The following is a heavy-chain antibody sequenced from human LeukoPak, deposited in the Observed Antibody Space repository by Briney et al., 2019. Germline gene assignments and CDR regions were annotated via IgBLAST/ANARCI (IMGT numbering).Heavy chain of an antibody. D-gene: IGHD4-11*01. CDR3: AKDMSDYTNFPDV. J-gene: IGHJ6*02. CDR2: ISGGGGST. Sequence: GGSLRLSCAASGFIFTTYAMIWVRQAPGKGLERVSTISGGGGSTFYADSVKGRFTIFRVNSKNTLYLQMNSLRAEDAAIYYCAKDMSDYTNFPDVWGQGTTVTVSS. V-gene: IGHV3-23*01. CDR1: GFIFTTYA.